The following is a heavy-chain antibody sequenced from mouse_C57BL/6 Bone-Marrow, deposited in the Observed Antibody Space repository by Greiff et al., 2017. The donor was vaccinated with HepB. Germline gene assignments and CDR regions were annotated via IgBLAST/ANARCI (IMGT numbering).Heavy chain of an antibody. CDR2: IDPSDSYT. CDR1: GYTFTSYW. D-gene: IGHD1-1*01. Sequence: QVQLQQPGAELVRPGTSVKLSCKASGYTFTSYWMHWVKQRPGQGLEWIGVIDPSDSYTNYNQKFKGKATLTVDTSSSTAYMQLSSLTSEDSAVYYCAREALYYYGSSYRDYWGQGTTLTVSS. V-gene: IGHV1-59*01. J-gene: IGHJ2*01. CDR3: AREALYYYGSSYRDY.